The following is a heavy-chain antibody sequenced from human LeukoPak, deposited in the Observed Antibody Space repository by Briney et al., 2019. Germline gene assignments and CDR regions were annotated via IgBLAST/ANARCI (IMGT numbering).Heavy chain of an antibody. D-gene: IGHD3-3*01. CDR1: GFSFSNYG. J-gene: IGHJ4*02. Sequence: GGSLRLSCLASGFSFSNYGMHWVRQAPGKGLEWVAVIWFDGTNEDYADSVKGRFTISRDNSKNTLYLQMNSLRAEDTAVYYCAKETQLWSGIWNFDCWGQGTLVTVSS. CDR3: AKETQLWSGIWNFDC. CDR2: IWFDGTNE. V-gene: IGHV3-33*06.